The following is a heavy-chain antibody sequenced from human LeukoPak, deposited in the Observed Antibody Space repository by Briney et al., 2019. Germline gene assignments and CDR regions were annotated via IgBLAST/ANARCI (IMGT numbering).Heavy chain of an antibody. V-gene: IGHV3-23*01. CDR1: GFTFTSYW. CDR2: ISGSGGST. D-gene: IGHD2-15*01. J-gene: IGHJ4*02. Sequence: GGSLRLSCAASGFTFTSYWMTWVRQAPGKGLERVSGISGSGGSTYHADSVKGRFTISRDTSKNTLYLQMNSLRAEDTAVYYCAKDGSGEGQFDYWGQGTLVTVSS. CDR3: AKDGSGEGQFDY.